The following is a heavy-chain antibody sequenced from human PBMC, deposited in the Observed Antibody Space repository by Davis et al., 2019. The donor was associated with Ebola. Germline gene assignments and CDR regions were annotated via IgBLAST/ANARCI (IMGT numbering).Heavy chain of an antibody. CDR2: INPSGGST. CDR3: ARSGDYDFWSGYYLVDV. Sequence: ASVKVSCKASGYTFTSYYMHWVRQAPGQGLEWMGIINPSGGSTSYAQKFQGRVTMTRNTSISTAYMELSSLRSEDTAVYYCARSGDYDFWSGYYLVDVWGQGTTVTVSS. V-gene: IGHV1-46*01. D-gene: IGHD3-3*01. J-gene: IGHJ6*02. CDR1: GYTFTSYY.